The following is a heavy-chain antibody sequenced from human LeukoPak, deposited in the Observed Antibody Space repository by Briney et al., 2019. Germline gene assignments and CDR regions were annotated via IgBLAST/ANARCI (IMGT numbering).Heavy chain of an antibody. V-gene: IGHV3-21*01. J-gene: IGHJ4*02. CDR2: ISSSSYI. CDR1: GFTFSSYS. D-gene: IGHD5-24*01. CDR3: ARDRALDGYNL. Sequence: GGSLRLSCAASGFTFSSYSMNWVRQAPGKGLEWVSSISSSSYIYYADSVKGRFTISRDNAKNSLYLQMNSLRAEDTAVYYCARDRALDGYNLWGQGTLVTVSS.